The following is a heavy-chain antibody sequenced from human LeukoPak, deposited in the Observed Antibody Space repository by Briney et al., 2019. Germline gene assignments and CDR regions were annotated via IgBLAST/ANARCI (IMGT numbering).Heavy chain of an antibody. D-gene: IGHD3-16*02. V-gene: IGHV1-18*01. CDR2: ISAYNGNT. J-gene: IGHJ4*02. Sequence: GASVKVSCKASGYTFTSYGISWVRQAPGQGLEWMGWISAYNGNTNYAQKLQGRVTMTTDTSTSTAYMELRSLRSDDTAVYYCARGFYYDYVWGSYRPIPFDYWGQGTPVTVSS. CDR1: GYTFTSYG. CDR3: ARGFYYDYVWGSYRPIPFDY.